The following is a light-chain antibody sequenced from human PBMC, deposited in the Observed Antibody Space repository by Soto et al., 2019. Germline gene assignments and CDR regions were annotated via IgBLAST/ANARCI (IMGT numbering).Light chain of an antibody. CDR1: QAIYSY. J-gene: IGKJ2*01. CDR2: GAS. Sequence: DIQLTQSPFFLSASVGDRVTISCRASQAIYSYLAWYQQKPGKAPKLLIFGASKWPSGVPSRFSGSGSGTEFTLTISSLQPEDFATYYCQQHNSYPRTFGQGTKLEIK. CDR3: QQHNSYPRT. V-gene: IGKV1-9*01.